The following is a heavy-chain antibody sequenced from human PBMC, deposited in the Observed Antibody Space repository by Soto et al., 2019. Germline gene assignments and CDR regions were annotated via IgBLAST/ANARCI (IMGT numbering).Heavy chain of an antibody. CDR1: GFTFSSYA. Sequence: PGGSLRLSCAASGFTFSSYAMHWVLQAPGKXLEWVAVISYDGSNKYYADSVKGRFTISRDNSKNTLYLQMNSLRAEDTAVYYCARDQIGSSSGDYYYYYGMDVWGQGNTVTVSS. V-gene: IGHV3-30-3*01. D-gene: IGHD6-6*01. CDR3: ARDQIGSSSGDYYYYYGMDV. CDR2: ISYDGSNK. J-gene: IGHJ6*02.